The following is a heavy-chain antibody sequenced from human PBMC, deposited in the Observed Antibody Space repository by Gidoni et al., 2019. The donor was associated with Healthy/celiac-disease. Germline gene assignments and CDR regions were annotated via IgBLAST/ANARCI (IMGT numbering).Heavy chain of an antibody. CDR1: GYSFPSYG. Sequence: QVPLVQSGAEVKTPVASVKVSCKASGYSFPSYGISWVRQAPGQGLEWMGWISAYNGNTNYAQKLQGRVTMTTDTSTSTAYMELRSLRSDDTAVYYCARDGVQLWYGGFDYWGQGTLVTVSS. CDR2: ISAYNGNT. V-gene: IGHV1-18*01. D-gene: IGHD5-18*01. J-gene: IGHJ4*02. CDR3: ARDGVQLWYGGFDY.